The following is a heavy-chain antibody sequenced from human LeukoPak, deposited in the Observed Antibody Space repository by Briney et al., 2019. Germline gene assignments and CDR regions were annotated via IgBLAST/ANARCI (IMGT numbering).Heavy chain of an antibody. CDR3: ARAAYSSTWYSRYFDL. Sequence: GGSLRLSCAASGFTFSTYGMSWVRQAPGKGLEWVSSISGSGASTYYADSVKGRFTISRENAKNSLYLQMNSLRAGDTAVYYCARAAYSSTWYSRYFDLWGRGTLVTVSS. CDR2: ISGSGAST. CDR1: GFTFSTYG. D-gene: IGHD6-13*01. V-gene: IGHV3-23*01. J-gene: IGHJ2*01.